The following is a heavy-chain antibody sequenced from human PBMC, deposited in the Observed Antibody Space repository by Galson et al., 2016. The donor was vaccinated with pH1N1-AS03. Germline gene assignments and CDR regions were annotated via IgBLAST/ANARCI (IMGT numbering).Heavy chain of an antibody. J-gene: IGHJ4*02. Sequence: SLRLSCAASGFTFSSYAMHWVRQAPGKGLGWVAVISYDGSNKYYADSVKGRFTISRDNSKNTLYLQMNSLRAEDTAVYSCARGVPYYDILTGAFDYWGQGTLVTVSS. D-gene: IGHD3-9*01. CDR3: ARGVPYYDILTGAFDY. CDR2: ISYDGSNK. CDR1: GFTFSSYA. V-gene: IGHV3-30*01.